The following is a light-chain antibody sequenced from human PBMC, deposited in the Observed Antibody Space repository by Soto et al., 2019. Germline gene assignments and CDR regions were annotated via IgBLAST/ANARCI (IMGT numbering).Light chain of an antibody. CDR1: SSDVGGYNF. J-gene: IGLJ3*02. Sequence: QSVLTQPPSASGSPGQSVTVSCTGTSSDVGGYNFVSWYQQHPGEAPKRMIYEVSKRPSGVPDRFSGSKSGNTASLTVSGLQAEDEADYYCSSYAGSNNLNWLFGGGTQLTVL. V-gene: IGLV2-8*01. CDR2: EVS. CDR3: SSYAGSNNLNWL.